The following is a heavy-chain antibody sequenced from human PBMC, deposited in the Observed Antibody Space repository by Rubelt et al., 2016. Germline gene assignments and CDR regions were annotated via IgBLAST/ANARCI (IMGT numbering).Heavy chain of an antibody. Sequence: QVQLVQSGAEVKKPGASVKVSCKASGYTFTSYAMHWVRQAPGQRLEWMGWINAGNGNTKYSHKFQGRVTITRDTSASTAYMELSSLRSGDTAVYYCARGYCSGGSCYYFDYWGQGTLVTVSS. V-gene: IGHV1-3*01. CDR2: INAGNGNT. CDR3: ARGYCSGGSCYYFDY. D-gene: IGHD2-15*01. CDR1: GYTFTSYA. J-gene: IGHJ4*02.